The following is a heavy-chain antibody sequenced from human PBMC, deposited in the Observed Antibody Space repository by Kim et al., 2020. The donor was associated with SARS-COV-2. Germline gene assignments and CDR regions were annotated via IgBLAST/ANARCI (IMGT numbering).Heavy chain of an antibody. Sequence: SETLSLTCTVSGGSISSYYWNWIRQPAGKGLEWIGRIYTSGSTNYNHSLKSRVTMSVDTSKNQFSLKLSSVTAADTAVYYCATISQTPSIAGRPGHYGMDVWGQGTTVTVSS. CDR3: ATISQTPSIAGRPGHYGMDV. CDR2: IYTSGST. J-gene: IGHJ6*02. CDR1: GGSISSYY. V-gene: IGHV4-4*07. D-gene: IGHD6-6*01.